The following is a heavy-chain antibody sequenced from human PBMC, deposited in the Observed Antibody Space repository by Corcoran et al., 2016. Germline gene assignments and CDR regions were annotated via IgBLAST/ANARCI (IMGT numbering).Heavy chain of an antibody. CDR2: ISYDGSNK. J-gene: IGHJ4*02. CDR1: GFTFSSYG. V-gene: IGHV3-30*18. Sequence: QVQLVESGGGVVQPGRSLRLSCAASGFTFSSYGMHWVRQAPGKGLEWVAVISYDGSNKYYADSVKGRFTISRDNSKNTLYLQMNSLRAEDTAVYYCAKESRNYDFWSGYPGWVQGTLVTVSS. CDR3: AKESRNYDFWSGYPG. D-gene: IGHD3-3*01.